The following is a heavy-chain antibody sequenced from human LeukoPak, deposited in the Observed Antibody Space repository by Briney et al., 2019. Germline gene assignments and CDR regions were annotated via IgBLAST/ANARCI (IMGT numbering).Heavy chain of an antibody. J-gene: IGHJ4*02. CDR1: GGSISSSSYY. Sequence: SETLSLTCTVSGGSISSSSYYWGWIRQPPGKGLEWIGSIYYSGNTYYNPSLKSRVTISVDTSKNHFSLELSSVTAADTAVYYCARHDYGDYVWDYWGQGTLVTVSS. D-gene: IGHD4-17*01. V-gene: IGHV4-39*01. CDR2: IYYSGNT. CDR3: ARHDYGDYVWDY.